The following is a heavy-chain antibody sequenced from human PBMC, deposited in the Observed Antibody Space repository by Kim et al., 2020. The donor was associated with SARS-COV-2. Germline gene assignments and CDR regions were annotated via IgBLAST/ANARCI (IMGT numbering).Heavy chain of an antibody. D-gene: IGHD4-4*01. Sequence: DSVKSRFTISRDNSKNTLYLQMNSLRAEDTAVYYCARTDSNYGISHSFDYWGQGTLVTVSS. J-gene: IGHJ4*02. CDR3: ARTDSNYGISHSFDY. V-gene: IGHV3-30*01.